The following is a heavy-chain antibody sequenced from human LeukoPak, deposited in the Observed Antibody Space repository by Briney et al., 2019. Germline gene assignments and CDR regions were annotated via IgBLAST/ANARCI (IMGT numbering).Heavy chain of an antibody. D-gene: IGHD6-19*01. CDR2: IFSDASST. J-gene: IGHJ4*02. CDR1: GFTFSSYW. Sequence: GGSLRLSCAASGFTFSSYWMHWVRQAPGKGLVWVSRIFSDASSTNYADSVKGRFTISRDNAKNTLYLQMNSLRADDTAVYYCARVLPNSGRYFDYWGQGTLVTVS. V-gene: IGHV3-74*01. CDR3: ARVLPNSGRYFDY.